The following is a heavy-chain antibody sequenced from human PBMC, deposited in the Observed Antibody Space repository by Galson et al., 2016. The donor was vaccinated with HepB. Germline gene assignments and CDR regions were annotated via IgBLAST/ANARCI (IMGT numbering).Heavy chain of an antibody. Sequence: LRLSCAASGFTLSDFSMNWVRQAPGKGLEWVSSISSGSRDIYYADSVKGRFTISRDNAKNSLYLQMNSLRAEDTAVYYCSRDRSNYDFWSGYMPDYYFDYWGQGTLVTVSS. J-gene: IGHJ4*02. V-gene: IGHV3-21*01. D-gene: IGHD3-3*01. CDR3: SRDRSNYDFWSGYMPDYYFDY. CDR2: ISSGSRDI. CDR1: GFTLSDFS.